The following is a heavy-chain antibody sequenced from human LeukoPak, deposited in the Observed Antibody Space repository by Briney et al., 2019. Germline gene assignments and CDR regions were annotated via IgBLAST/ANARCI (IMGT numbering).Heavy chain of an antibody. V-gene: IGHV3-23*01. Sequence: GGSLRLSCVASGFTFSSHGMNWVRQAPGKGLEWVSAISGSGGSTYYADSVKGRFTISRDNSKNTLYLQMNSLRAEDTAVYYCAKDATMIVVVITEDAFDIWGQGTMVTVSS. D-gene: IGHD3-22*01. CDR3: AKDATMIVVVITEDAFDI. CDR1: GFTFSSHG. CDR2: ISGSGGST. J-gene: IGHJ3*02.